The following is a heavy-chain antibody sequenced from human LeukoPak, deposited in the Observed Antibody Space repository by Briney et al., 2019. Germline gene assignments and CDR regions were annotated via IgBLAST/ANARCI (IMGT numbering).Heavy chain of an antibody. V-gene: IGHV3-23*01. D-gene: IGHD6-6*01. CDR3: AKVAYSSSSDYYYGMDV. Sequence: GGSLRLSCAASGFTFSSYAMSWVRQAPGKGLEWVSAISGSGGSTYYADSVKGRFTISRDNSKNTLYLQMNSLRAEDTAVYYCAKVAYSSSSDYYYGMDVWGQGTTVTVSS. CDR2: ISGSGGST. CDR1: GFTFSSYA. J-gene: IGHJ6*02.